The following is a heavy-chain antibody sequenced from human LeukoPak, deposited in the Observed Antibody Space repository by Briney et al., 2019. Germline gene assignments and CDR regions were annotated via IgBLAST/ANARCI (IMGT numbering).Heavy chain of an antibody. J-gene: IGHJ6*03. V-gene: IGHV4-34*01. CDR2: INHSGST. D-gene: IGHD6-13*01. Sequence: PSETLSLTCAVYGGSFSGYYWSWIRQPPGKGLEWIGEINHSGSTNYNPSLKSRVTISVDTSKNQFSLKLSSVTAADTAVYYCAGAIAAAGSFYYYYYMDVWGKGTTVTVSS. CDR1: GGSFSGYY. CDR3: AGAIAAAGSFYYYYYMDV.